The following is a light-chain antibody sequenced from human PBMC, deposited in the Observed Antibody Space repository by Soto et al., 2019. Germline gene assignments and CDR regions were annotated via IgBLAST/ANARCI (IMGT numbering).Light chain of an antibody. Sequence: MTQSPASVSAYVGDRVTIPCRASQSISSYLNWYQLKPGKPPRLLIYAASSLQSGVPSRFSGSGSGTDFTLTISSLQPEDFATYSCQQSYNSPQTFGQGTKV. CDR3: QQSYNSPQT. V-gene: IGKV1-39*01. J-gene: IGKJ1*01. CDR2: AAS. CDR1: QSISSY.